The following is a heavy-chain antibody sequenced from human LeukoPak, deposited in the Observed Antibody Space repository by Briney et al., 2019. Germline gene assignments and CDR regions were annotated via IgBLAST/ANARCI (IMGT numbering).Heavy chain of an antibody. Sequence: RASETLSLTCTVSGGSISSYYWSWIRQPPGKGLEWIGYIYYSGSTNYNPSLKSRVTISVDTSKNQFSLKLSSVTAADTAVHYCARGRGSSSSIWFDPWGQGTLVTVSS. V-gene: IGHV4-59*01. CDR3: ARGRGSSSSIWFDP. CDR2: IYYSGST. J-gene: IGHJ5*02. CDR1: GGSISSYY. D-gene: IGHD6-6*01.